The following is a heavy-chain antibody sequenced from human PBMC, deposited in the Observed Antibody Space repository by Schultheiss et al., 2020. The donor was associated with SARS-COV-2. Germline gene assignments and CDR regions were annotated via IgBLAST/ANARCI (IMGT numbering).Heavy chain of an antibody. Sequence: SGPTLVKPTQTLTLTCTFSGFSLSTSGVGVGWIRQPPGKALEWLALIYWDDDKRYSTSLKTRLTISKDTSKNQVVLTMTNMDPVDTATYYCARFRYDSSGYYFVGAAFDIWGQGTMVTVSS. CDR3: ARFRYDSSGYYFVGAAFDI. CDR1: GFSLSTSGVG. CDR2: IYWDDDK. D-gene: IGHD3-22*01. V-gene: IGHV2-5*02. J-gene: IGHJ3*02.